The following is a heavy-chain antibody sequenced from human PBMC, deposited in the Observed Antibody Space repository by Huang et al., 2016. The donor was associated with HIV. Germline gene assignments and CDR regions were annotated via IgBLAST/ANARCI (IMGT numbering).Heavy chain of an antibody. CDR2: IAYDDGRTT. CDR1: GFTFSNYP. D-gene: IGHD4-17*01. CDR3: ARDVLRGLGYFDV. J-gene: IGHJ2*01. V-gene: IGHV3-30*04. Sequence: QVQLVESGGGVVQPGGSLSLACAASGFTFSNYPMHWGRQAPGKGREWGAVIAYDDGRTTYFADSVKGRFTISRDNSKNTVYLQMSSLRADDTAVFYCARDVLRGLGYFDVWGRGTLVTVSS.